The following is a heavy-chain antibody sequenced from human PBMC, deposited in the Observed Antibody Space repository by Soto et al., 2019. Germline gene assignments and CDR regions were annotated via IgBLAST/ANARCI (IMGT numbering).Heavy chain of an antibody. J-gene: IGHJ4*02. CDR2: IDWDDAK. CDR1: GFSLSTSGMC. Sequence: SGPTLVNPTQTLTLTCTFSGFSLSTSGMCVTWIRQPPGKALEWLGRIDWDDAKFYSTSLKTRLSISRDTSKNQVVLTMTNIDPVDTATYYCARLGTDSNGYYYFDYWGQGTLVTVSS. D-gene: IGHD3-22*01. V-gene: IGHV2-70*17. CDR3: ARLGTDSNGYYYFDY.